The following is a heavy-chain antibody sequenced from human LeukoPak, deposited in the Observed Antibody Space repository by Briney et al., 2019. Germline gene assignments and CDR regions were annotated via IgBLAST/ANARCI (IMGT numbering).Heavy chain of an antibody. V-gene: IGHV4-59*12. J-gene: IGHJ5*02. CDR2: IYYNGIT. Sequence: SETLSLTCSVSGGSISPYNWNWIRQTPGKGLEWIGFIYYNGITKYNPSLEGRVTISVATSKYQFSLKLRSVTAADTAVYYCARGLELRYCSSTSCYPEWFDPWGQGTLVTVSS. CDR3: ARGLELRYCSSTSCYPEWFDP. CDR1: GGSISPYN. D-gene: IGHD2-2*01.